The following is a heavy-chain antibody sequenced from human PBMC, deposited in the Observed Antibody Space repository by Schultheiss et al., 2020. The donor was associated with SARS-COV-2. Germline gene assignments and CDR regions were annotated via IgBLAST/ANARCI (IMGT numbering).Heavy chain of an antibody. Sequence: GSLRLSCAASGFTVSSNYMSWVRQAPGKGLEWVSVISATSSSTRYADSVRGRFTISRDNAKNTLYLQMNSLRAEDTAVYYCARGVVVPIYYYYGMDVWGQGTTVTVSS. V-gene: IGHV3-53*01. D-gene: IGHD2-2*01. CDR3: ARGVVVPIYYYYGMDV. J-gene: IGHJ6*02. CDR2: ISATSSST. CDR1: GFTVSSNY.